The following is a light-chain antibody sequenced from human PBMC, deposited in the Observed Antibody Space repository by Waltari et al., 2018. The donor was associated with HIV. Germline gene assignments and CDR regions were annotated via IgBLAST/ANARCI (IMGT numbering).Light chain of an antibody. V-gene: IGLV2-14*03. CDR3: SSYTSSGPRYVL. CDR2: NVS. Sequence: SALTQPTSVSGSPGQSITISCSGTSGDVGGYNFVSWYQKHPGKATKLIIYNVSSRPSGVSIRFSGSRSANSASLTISGLQVEDEADYFCSSYTSSGPRYVLFGGGTRLTVL. J-gene: IGLJ2*01. CDR1: SGDVGGYNF.